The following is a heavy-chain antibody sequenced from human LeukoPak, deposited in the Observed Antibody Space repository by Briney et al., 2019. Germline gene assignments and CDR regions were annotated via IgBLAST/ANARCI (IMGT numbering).Heavy chain of an antibody. CDR3: AKDRNGDFAYYFDF. CDR2: ITGSGAFT. Sequence: GGSLRLSCAASGFTFIKYSMTWVRQAPGKGLEWVSAITGSGAFTDYADSVKGRFTISRDNSKSTLYLQMNSLRAEDTAVYYCAKDRNGDFAYYFDFWGQGTLVTVSS. V-gene: IGHV3-23*01. CDR1: GFTFIKYS. J-gene: IGHJ4*02. D-gene: IGHD4-17*01.